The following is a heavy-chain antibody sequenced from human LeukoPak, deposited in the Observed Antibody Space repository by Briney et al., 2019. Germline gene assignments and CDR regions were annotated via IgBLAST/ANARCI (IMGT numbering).Heavy chain of an antibody. CDR2: FNHSGST. Sequence: SETLSLTCAVYGGSFSGSYWGWIRRPPGKGLEWIGEFNHSGSTNYNPSLKSRVTISVDTSKNQFSLKLSSVTAADTAVYYCARGPRITMVRGADPFDYWGQGTLVTVSS. D-gene: IGHD3-10*01. V-gene: IGHV4-34*01. CDR3: ARGPRITMVRGADPFDY. CDR1: GGSFSGSY. J-gene: IGHJ4*02.